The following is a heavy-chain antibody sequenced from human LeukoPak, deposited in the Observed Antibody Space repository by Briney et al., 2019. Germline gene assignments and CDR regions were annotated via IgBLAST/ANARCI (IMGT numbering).Heavy chain of an antibody. J-gene: IGHJ4*02. CDR1: GFMFSSNW. V-gene: IGHV3-7*03. CDR2: IKEDGTET. D-gene: IGHD2-21*02. Sequence: GGSLRLSCAASGFMFSSNWMSWVRLAPGKGLEWVANIKEDGTETYYVDSVKGRFTISRDNAKNSLYLQMNSLRVEDTAVYYCATVRGCGGDCYYLDYWGQGTLVTVSS. CDR3: ATVRGCGGDCYYLDY.